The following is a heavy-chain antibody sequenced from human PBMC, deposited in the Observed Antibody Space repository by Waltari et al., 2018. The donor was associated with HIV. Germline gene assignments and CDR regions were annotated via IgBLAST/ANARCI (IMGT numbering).Heavy chain of an antibody. CDR2: IYHSGST. Sequence: QVQLQDSGPGLVKPSGTLSPTCVVPGGSISSSNWWSWVRQPPGKGLEWIGEIYHSGSTNYNPSLKSRVTISVDKSKDKFTLKLRSVTAADTAVYFCARVSSLTGYYKALDYWGQGTLVTVSS. D-gene: IGHD3-9*01. CDR1: GGSISSSNW. V-gene: IGHV4-4*02. CDR3: ARVSSLTGYYKALDY. J-gene: IGHJ4*02.